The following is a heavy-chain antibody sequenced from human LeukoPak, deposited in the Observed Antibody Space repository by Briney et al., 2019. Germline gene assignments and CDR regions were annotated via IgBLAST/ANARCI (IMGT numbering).Heavy chain of an antibody. CDR3: ASARRGDYYWWFDP. D-gene: IGHD2-21*01. V-gene: IGHV3-11*01. CDR1: GFTFSDYY. Sequence: PGGSLRLSCAASGFTFSDYYMSWIRQAPGKGLEWVSYISSSGSTIYYADSVKGRFTISRDNAKNSLYLQMNSLRASDTAIYYCASARRGDYYWWFDPWGQGTLVTVSS. J-gene: IGHJ5*02. CDR2: ISSSGSTI.